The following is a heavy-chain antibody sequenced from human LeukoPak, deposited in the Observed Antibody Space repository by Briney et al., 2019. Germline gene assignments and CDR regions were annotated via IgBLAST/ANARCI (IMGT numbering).Heavy chain of an antibody. D-gene: IGHD5-12*01. Sequence: GGSLRLSCAASGFTLRSYDMSWVRQAPGKGLEWVSATSGSGGDTYYADSVKSRFTISRDNSKNTLYLQMNSLRAEDTAVYYCAKEYSGYDFDYWGQGTLVTVSS. J-gene: IGHJ4*02. CDR1: GFTLRSYD. CDR2: TSGSGGDT. CDR3: AKEYSGYDFDY. V-gene: IGHV3-23*01.